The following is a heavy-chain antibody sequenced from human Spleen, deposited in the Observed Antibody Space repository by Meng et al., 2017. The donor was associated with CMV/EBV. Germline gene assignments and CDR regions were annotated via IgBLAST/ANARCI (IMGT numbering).Heavy chain of an antibody. J-gene: IGHJ5*02. CDR1: GFTFSSYS. CDR2: ISSSSSYI. D-gene: IGHD3-22*01. Sequence: LSLTCAASGFTFSSYSMSWVRQAPGKGLEWVSCISSSSSYIYYADSVKGRFTISRDNAKNSLFLQMNSLRAEDTAVYYCARGGKLQSDSSGHYAYWFDPWGQGTLVTVSS. V-gene: IGHV3-21*01. CDR3: ARGGKLQSDSSGHYAYWFDP.